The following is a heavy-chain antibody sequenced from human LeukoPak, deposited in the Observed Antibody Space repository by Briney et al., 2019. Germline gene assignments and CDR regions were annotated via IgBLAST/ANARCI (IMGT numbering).Heavy chain of an antibody. D-gene: IGHD5-12*01. V-gene: IGHV3-23*01. Sequence: GGSLRLSCAASGFTFSSYAMSWVRQAPGKGLEWVSAISGSGGSTYYADSVKGRFTISRDNSKNTLYLQMNSLRAEDTAVYYCAKVTKVYSGYDPFDYWGQGTLVTVSS. CDR3: AKVTKVYSGYDPFDY. CDR1: GFTFSSYA. J-gene: IGHJ4*02. CDR2: ISGSGGST.